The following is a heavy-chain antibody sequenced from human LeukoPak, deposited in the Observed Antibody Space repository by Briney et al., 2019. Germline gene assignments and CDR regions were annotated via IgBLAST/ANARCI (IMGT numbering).Heavy chain of an antibody. D-gene: IGHD5-18*01. CDR3: ARDRGYSPDV. CDR1: GFTFRNYW. J-gene: IGHJ6*02. CDR2: LNGDGSSI. V-gene: IGHV3-74*01. Sequence: GGSLRLSCAASGFTFRNYWMHWVRQVPGKGLVWVSHLNGDGSSITYADSVKGRFTISRDNAKSTLYLQMNSVRAEDTAVYYCARDRGYSPDVWGQGTTVTVSS.